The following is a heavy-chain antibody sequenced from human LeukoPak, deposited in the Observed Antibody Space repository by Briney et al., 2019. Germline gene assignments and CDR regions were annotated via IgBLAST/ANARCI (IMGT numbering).Heavy chain of an antibody. CDR1: GFSFSSYS. Sequence: GGSLRLSCTASGFSFSSYSMSWVRHPPEKGLEWVSAIIGSGGNTYYAHSVKGRLTISSDTSNNTPCRQINTLTSKDTAVYYCPNEFFNSYYDILTGYGFGFDYWGQGTLVTVSS. D-gene: IGHD3-9*01. V-gene: IGHV3-23*01. CDR3: PNEFFNSYYDILTGYGFGFDY. CDR2: IIGSGGNT. J-gene: IGHJ4*02.